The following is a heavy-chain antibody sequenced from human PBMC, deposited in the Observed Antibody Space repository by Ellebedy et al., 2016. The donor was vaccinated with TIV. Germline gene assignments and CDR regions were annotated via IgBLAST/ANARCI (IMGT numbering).Heavy chain of an antibody. Sequence: GESLKISCAASGFTFSSYGMHWVRQAPGKGLEWVAVIWYDGSNKYYADSVKGRFTISRDNSKNTLYLQMNSLRAEDTAVYYCARDPFPGGYSYGYDDYWGQGTLVTVSS. J-gene: IGHJ4*02. CDR3: ARDPFPGGYSYGYDDY. V-gene: IGHV3-33*01. CDR2: IWYDGSNK. D-gene: IGHD5-18*01. CDR1: GFTFSSYG.